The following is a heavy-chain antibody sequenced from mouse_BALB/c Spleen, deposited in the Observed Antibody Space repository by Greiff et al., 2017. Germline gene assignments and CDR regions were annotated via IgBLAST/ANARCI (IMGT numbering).Heavy chain of an antibody. V-gene: IGHV1-4*01. J-gene: IGHJ3*01. CDR3: ARSGYRYDGAWFAY. CDR2: INPSSGYT. Sequence: VQLQQSGADLARPGASVKMSCKASGYTFTSYTMHWVKQRPGQGLEWIGYINPSSGYTNYNQKFKDKATLTADKSSSTAYMQLSSLTSEDSAVYDCARSGYRYDGAWFAYWGQGTLVTVSA. D-gene: IGHD2-14*01. CDR1: GYTFTSYT.